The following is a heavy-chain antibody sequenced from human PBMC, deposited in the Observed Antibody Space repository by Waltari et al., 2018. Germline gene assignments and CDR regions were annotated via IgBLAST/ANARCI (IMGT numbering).Heavy chain of an antibody. D-gene: IGHD2-2*01. CDR1: GFTFSSYG. CDR2: SSYDGSNK. V-gene: IGHV3-33*01. CDR3: TRKSQLLWTGQDYYYGMDV. J-gene: IGHJ6*02. Sequence: QVQLVESGGGVVQPGRSLRLSCATSGFTFSSYGIYWVRQAPGKGLEWVSFSSYDGSNKEYADSVKGRFTISRDNSKNTLYLQMNGLRAEDTAVYYCTRKSQLLWTGQDYYYGMDVWGQGTTVTVSS.